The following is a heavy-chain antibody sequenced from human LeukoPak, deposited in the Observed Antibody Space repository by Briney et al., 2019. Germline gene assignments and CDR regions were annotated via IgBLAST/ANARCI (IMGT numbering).Heavy chain of an antibody. CDR3: ARHVRAAPFDY. CDR1: GYSFTSYW. J-gene: IGHJ4*02. CDR2: IYPGDSET. V-gene: IGHV5-51*01. D-gene: IGHD2-2*01. Sequence: GESLKFSCKGSGYSFTSYWIGWVRQMPGKGLEWVGIIYPGDSETRYSPSLQGQVTISADKSINTAYLHWSSLKASDTAMYYCARHVRAAPFDYWGQGTLVTVSS.